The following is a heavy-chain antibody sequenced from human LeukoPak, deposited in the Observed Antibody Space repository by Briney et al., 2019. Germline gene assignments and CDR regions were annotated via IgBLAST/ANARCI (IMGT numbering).Heavy chain of an antibody. D-gene: IGHD6-19*01. CDR1: GFIFSNYA. Sequence: GGSLRLSCSASGFIFSNYAMHWVRQAPGKGLEYVSAISSNGGSTYYADSVKGRFTISRDNSKNTLYLQMSSLRAEDTAVYYCVKGKGIAVTSLDYWGQGTLVTVS. CDR2: ISSNGGST. V-gene: IGHV3-64D*06. J-gene: IGHJ4*02. CDR3: VKGKGIAVTSLDY.